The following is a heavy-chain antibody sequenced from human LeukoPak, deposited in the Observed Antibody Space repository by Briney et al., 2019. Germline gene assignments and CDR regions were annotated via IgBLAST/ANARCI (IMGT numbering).Heavy chain of an antibody. J-gene: IGHJ2*01. CDR1: GGSLSGYY. Sequence: SETLSLTCAVYGGSLSGYYWSWIRQPPGKGLEWIGEISRSGSTNCNTYLQSRVAISVDTSKNQISLKLSSVTAADTAVYYCARGQDYGGNSDYWYFDLWGRGTLVTVSS. CDR2: ISRSGST. V-gene: IGHV4-34*01. D-gene: IGHD4-23*01. CDR3: ARGQDYGGNSDYWYFDL.